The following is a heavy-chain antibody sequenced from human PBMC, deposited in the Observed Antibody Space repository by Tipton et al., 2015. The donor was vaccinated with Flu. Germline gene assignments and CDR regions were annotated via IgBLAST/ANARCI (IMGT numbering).Heavy chain of an antibody. CDR3: AREDMATLTDYFDF. J-gene: IGHJ4*02. D-gene: IGHD5-24*01. CDR1: GYSISSDYY. CDR2: IHHGGST. V-gene: IGHV4-38-2*02. Sequence: GLVKPSETLSLTCAISGYSISSDYYWGWIRQPPGKGLEWIASIHHGGSTYYNPSLESRVSISVDTSKNRFSLKLTSVTAADTAFYFCAREDMATLTDYFDFWGRGTLVTVSS.